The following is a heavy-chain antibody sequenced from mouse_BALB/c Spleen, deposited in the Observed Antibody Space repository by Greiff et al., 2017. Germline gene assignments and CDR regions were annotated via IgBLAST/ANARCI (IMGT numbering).Heavy chain of an antibody. J-gene: IGHJ3*01. V-gene: IGHV1S127*01. Sequence: VQLQQSGAELVKPGASVKMSCMASGYTFTSYWMHWVKQRPGQGLEWIGVIDPSDSYTSYNQKFKGKATLTVDTSSSTAYMQLSSLTSEDSAVYYCTRKGNYGYDSWFAYWGQGTLVTVSA. CDR1: GYTFTSYW. D-gene: IGHD2-2*01. CDR3: TRKGNYGYDSWFAY. CDR2: IDPSDSYT.